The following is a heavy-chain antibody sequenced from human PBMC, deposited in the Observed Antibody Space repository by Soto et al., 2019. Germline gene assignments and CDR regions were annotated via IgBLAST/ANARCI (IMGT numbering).Heavy chain of an antibody. CDR3: ATPLNGSPPFDY. D-gene: IGHD2-8*01. CDR1: GYTLTELS. V-gene: IGHV1-24*01. J-gene: IGHJ4*02. CDR2: FDPEDGET. Sequence: GASVKVSCKVSGYTLTELSMHWVRQAPGKGLEWMGGFDPEDGETIYAQKFQGRVTMTEDTSTDTAYMELSSLRSEDTAVYYCATPLNGSPPFDYWGQGTLVTVSS.